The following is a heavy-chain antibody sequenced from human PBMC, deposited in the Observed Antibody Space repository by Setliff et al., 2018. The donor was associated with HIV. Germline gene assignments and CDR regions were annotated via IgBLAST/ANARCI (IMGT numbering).Heavy chain of an antibody. Sequence: GGSLRLSCAASGFTFSDYYMSWIRQAPGKGLEWVSYISSNGGSTYYADSVKGRFTISRDNSKNTLYLQMSSLRAEDTAVYYCVKARVDGDYYYYYMDVWGKGTTVTVSS. CDR3: VKARVDGDYYYYYMDV. CDR1: GFTFSDYY. V-gene: IGHV3-64D*09. J-gene: IGHJ6*03. D-gene: IGHD4-17*01. CDR2: ISSNGGST.